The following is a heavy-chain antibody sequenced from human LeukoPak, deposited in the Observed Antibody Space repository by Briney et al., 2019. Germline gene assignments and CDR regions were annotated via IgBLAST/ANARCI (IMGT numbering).Heavy chain of an antibody. CDR3: VGDPTTNRFQFFQY. D-gene: IGHD1-14*01. Sequence: GGSLRLSCTASGFTFSNFGINWVRQAPGKGLEWVSCMDRHTNIYYADSVRGRFTISRDNAKNSVYLQMNSLTVEDSAVYYCVGDPTTNRFQFFQYRGQEPWSPSPQ. V-gene: IGHV3-21*01. CDR1: GFTFSNFG. J-gene: IGHJ4*01. CDR2: MDRHTNI.